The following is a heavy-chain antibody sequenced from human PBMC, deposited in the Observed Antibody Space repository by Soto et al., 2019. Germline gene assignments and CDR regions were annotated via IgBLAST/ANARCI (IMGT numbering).Heavy chain of an antibody. J-gene: IGHJ5*02. CDR2: IYHSGST. CDR3: ARVVVAATGWFDP. CDR1: GGSISSGGYS. D-gene: IGHD2-15*01. Sequence: QLQLQESGSGLVKPSQTLSLTCAVSGGSISSGGYSWSWIRQPPGKGLEWIGYIYHSGSTYYNPSLTNRATISVDRPKNQFSLKLSSVTAADTAVYYCARVVVAATGWFDPWGQGTLVTVSS. V-gene: IGHV4-30-2*01.